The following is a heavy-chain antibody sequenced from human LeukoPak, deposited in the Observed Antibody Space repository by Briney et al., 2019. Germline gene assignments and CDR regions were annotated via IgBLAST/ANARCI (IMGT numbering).Heavy chain of an antibody. CDR1: GGSFSGYY. Sequence: SETLSLTCAVYGGSFSGYYWSWIRQPPGKGLEWIGYIYYSGSTNYNPSLKSRVTISVDTSKNQFSLKLSSVTAADTAVYYCASFGTIFGGNWFDPWGQGTLVTVSS. V-gene: IGHV4-59*08. CDR3: ASFGTIFGGNWFDP. D-gene: IGHD3-3*01. CDR2: IYYSGST. J-gene: IGHJ5*02.